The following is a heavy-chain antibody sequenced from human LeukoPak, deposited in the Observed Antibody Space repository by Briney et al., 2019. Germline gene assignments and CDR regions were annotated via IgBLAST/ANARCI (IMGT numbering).Heavy chain of an antibody. Sequence: GGSLRLSCAASGFTFDDYTMHWVRQAPGKGLEWVSLISWDGGSTYYADSVKGRFTISRDNAKNSLYLQMNSLRAEDTAVYYCARAYYYGSGSYLRYWGQGTLVTVSS. V-gene: IGHV3-43*01. CDR3: ARAYYYGSGSYLRY. CDR2: ISWDGGST. J-gene: IGHJ4*02. D-gene: IGHD3-10*01. CDR1: GFTFDDYT.